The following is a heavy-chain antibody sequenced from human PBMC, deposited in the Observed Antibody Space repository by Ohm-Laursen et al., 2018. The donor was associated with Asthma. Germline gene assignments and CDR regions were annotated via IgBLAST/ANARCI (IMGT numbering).Heavy chain of an antibody. Sequence: GASVKDSCKASGGTFSSYAISWVRQAPGQGLEWMGGIIPIFGTANYAQKFQGRVTITADESTSTAYMELSSLRSEDTAVYYCAQSVYCTGGVCLGGWGQGTLVTVSS. V-gene: IGHV1-69*13. CDR2: IIPIFGTA. CDR1: GGTFSSYA. D-gene: IGHD2-8*02. J-gene: IGHJ4*02. CDR3: AQSVYCTGGVCLGG.